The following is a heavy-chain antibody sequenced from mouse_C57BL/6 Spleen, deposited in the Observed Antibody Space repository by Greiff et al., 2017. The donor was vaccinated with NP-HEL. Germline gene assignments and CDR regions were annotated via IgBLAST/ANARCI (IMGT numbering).Heavy chain of an antibody. CDR3: ARGYGSGNY. J-gene: IGHJ2*01. CDR1: GYTFTDYY. CDR2: INPNNGGT. V-gene: IGHV1-26*01. D-gene: IGHD1-1*01. Sequence: EVQLQQSGPELVKPGASVKISCKASGYTFTDYYMNWVKQSHGKSLEWIGDINPNNGGTSYNQKFKGKATLTVDKSSSTAYMELRSLTSEDSAVYYCARGYGSGNYWGQGTTLTVSS.